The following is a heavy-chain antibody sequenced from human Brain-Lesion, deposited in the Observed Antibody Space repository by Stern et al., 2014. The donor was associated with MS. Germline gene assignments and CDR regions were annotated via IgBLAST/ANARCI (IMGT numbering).Heavy chain of an antibody. D-gene: IGHD3-10*01. CDR3: AKLWLGELPESPFDY. CDR1: GGSISSSSYY. CDR2: IYYRGST. Sequence: QVQLVESGPGLVKPSETLSLTCTVSGGSISSSSYYWGWIRQPPGKGLEWLGSIYYRGSTYYNPSLKSRVTISMDTSKNQFSLRLTSVTAADTAVYFCAKLWLGELPESPFDYWGQGTLVTVSS. V-gene: IGHV4-39*01. J-gene: IGHJ4*02.